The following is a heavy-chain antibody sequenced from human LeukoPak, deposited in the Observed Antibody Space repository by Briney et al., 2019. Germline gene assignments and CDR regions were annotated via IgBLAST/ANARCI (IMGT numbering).Heavy chain of an antibody. CDR3: ARFPPDHGYFDY. CDR1: GFTFSSYS. CDR2: ISSSSSYI. J-gene: IGHJ4*02. Sequence: GSLRLSCAASGFTFSSYSMNWVRQAPGKGLEWVSSISSSSSYIYYADSVKGRFTISRDNAKNSLYLQMNSLRAEDTAVYYCARFPPDHGYFDYWGQGTLVTVSS. V-gene: IGHV3-21*01.